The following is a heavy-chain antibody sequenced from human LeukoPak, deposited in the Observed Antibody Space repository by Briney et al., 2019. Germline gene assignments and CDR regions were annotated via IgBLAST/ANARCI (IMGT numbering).Heavy chain of an antibody. V-gene: IGHV4-38-2*01. D-gene: IGHD2-2*01. CDR2: LYLSGST. J-gene: IGHJ5*02. Sequence: PSETLSLTCAVSGYSISSGYYWGWIRQPPGKGLGWIGSLYLSGSTYYNPSLKSRVPISVDTYKNQFSLKLSSVTAADTAVYYCARHGGGRYCSSTSCFWFDPWGQGTLVTVSS. CDR3: ARHGGGRYCSSTSCFWFDP. CDR1: GYSISSGYY.